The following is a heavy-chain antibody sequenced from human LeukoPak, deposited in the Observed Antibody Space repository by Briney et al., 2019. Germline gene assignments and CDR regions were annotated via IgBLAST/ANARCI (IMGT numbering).Heavy chain of an antibody. CDR2: TYYRSKWYN. Sequence: SQTLSLTCAISGDSVSSNSAAWNWTRQSPSRGLEWLGRTYYRSKWYNDYAVSVKSRITINPDTSKNQFSLKLSSVTAADTAVYYCARELVDIVVVVGAMTQPYYFDYWGQGTLVTVSS. D-gene: IGHD2-15*01. CDR3: ARELVDIVVVVGAMTQPYYFDY. V-gene: IGHV6-1*01. CDR1: GDSVSSNSAA. J-gene: IGHJ4*02.